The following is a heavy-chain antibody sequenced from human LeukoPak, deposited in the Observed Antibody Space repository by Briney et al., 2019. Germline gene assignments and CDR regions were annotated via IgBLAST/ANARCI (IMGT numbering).Heavy chain of an antibody. CDR2: IIPIFGTA. CDR1: GGTFSSYA. D-gene: IGHD5-12*01. V-gene: IGHV1-69*06. CDR3: AREWLRSRLFDY. Sequence: SVKVSCKASGGTFSSYAISWVRQAPGQGLEWMGGIIPIFGTANYAQKFQGRVTITADKSTSTAYMELSSLRSEDTAVYYCAREWLRSRLFDYWGQGTLVTVSS. J-gene: IGHJ4*02.